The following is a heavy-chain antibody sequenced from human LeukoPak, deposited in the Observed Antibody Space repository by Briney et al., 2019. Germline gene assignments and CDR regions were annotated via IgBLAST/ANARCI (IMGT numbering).Heavy chain of an antibody. V-gene: IGHV1-18*01. Sequence: ASVKVSCKASGYTFTSYGISWVRQAPGQGLEWMGWISAYNGNTNYAQKLQGRVTMTTDTSTSTAYMELRSLRSDDTAVYYCARAPIPAAGKGSRNWFDPWGQGTLVTVSS. CDR2: ISAYNGNT. CDR3: ARAPIPAAGKGSRNWFDP. J-gene: IGHJ5*02. D-gene: IGHD6-13*01. CDR1: GYTFTSYG.